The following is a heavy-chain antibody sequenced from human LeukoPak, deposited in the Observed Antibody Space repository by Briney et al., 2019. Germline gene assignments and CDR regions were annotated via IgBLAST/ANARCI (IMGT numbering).Heavy chain of an antibody. CDR2: IRSKAYGETT. CDR3: TRDLLSATPFDY. CDR1: GFTFSNAW. D-gene: IGHD2-15*01. J-gene: IGHJ4*02. V-gene: IGHV3-49*04. Sequence: GGSLRLSCAASGFTFSNAWMSWVRQAPGTGLEWVGLIRSKAYGETTEYAASVKGRFTISRDDSKSIAYLQMNSLKTEDTAVYYCTRDLLSATPFDYWGQGTLVTVSS.